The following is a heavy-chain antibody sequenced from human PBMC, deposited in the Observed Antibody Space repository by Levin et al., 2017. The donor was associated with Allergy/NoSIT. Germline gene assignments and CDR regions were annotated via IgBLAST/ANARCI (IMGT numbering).Heavy chain of an antibody. J-gene: IGHJ4*02. CDR2: IYYSDMT. D-gene: IGHD5-24*01. Sequence: SQTLSLTCTVSGGSILSSFHYWGWIRQPPGKGLEYIGSIYYSDMTYYNPSLQSRVTVSVDTSKNQFSLKLNFVTAADTALYYCARHKRDGYSGRTGDFDSWGRGILVTVSS. CDR3: ARHKRDGYSGRTGDFDS. V-gene: IGHV4-39*01. CDR1: GGSILSSFHY.